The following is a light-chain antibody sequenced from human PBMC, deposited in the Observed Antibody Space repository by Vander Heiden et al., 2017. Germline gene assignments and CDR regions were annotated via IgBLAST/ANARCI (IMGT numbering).Light chain of an antibody. V-gene: IGLV3-1*01. CDR2: EDS. Sequence: SYEVTQPPSMSVSPGQTASITCSGDKLGNKFVCWYLQKPGQSPIAVIYEDSKRPSGIPERFSGSHSGNTATLTISGTQAVDEADYYCQAWDSSPHVVFGGGTKLTGL. CDR1: KLGNKF. CDR3: QAWDSSPHVV. J-gene: IGLJ2*01.